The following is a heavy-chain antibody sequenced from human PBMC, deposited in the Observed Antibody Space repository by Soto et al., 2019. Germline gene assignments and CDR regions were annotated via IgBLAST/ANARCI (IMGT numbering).Heavy chain of an antibody. CDR2: IIPIFGTA. Sequence: SVKVSCKASGGTFSSYAISWVRQAPGQGLEWMGGIIPIFGTANYAQKFQGRVTITADESTSTAYMELSSLRSEDTAVYYCARVHSSGSNWFDPWGQGTLVTVSS. D-gene: IGHD6-19*01. CDR3: ARVHSSGSNWFDP. V-gene: IGHV1-69*13. J-gene: IGHJ5*02. CDR1: GGTFSSYA.